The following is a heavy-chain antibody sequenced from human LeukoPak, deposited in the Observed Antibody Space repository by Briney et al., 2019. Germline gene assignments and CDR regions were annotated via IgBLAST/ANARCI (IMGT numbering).Heavy chain of an antibody. CDR3: ARAGPNWRIDY. Sequence: GGSLRPSGAASGFNFSGSWIHWVRQAPGKALLWVSLINHDGSNINYADSVKGRFTISRDTAKNTLYLQMNSLGAEDTAVYYCARAGPNWRIDYWGQGTLVTVSS. D-gene: IGHD1-1*01. CDR1: GFNFSGSW. J-gene: IGHJ4*02. CDR2: INHDGSNI. V-gene: IGHV3-74*01.